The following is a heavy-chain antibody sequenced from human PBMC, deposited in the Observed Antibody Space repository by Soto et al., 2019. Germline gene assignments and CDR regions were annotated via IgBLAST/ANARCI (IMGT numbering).Heavy chain of an antibody. CDR1: GGSFSGYD. CDR2: INHSGST. V-gene: IGHV4-34*01. Sequence: SETLSLTCAVYGGSFSGYDWSWIRQPPGKGLEWIGEINHSGSTNYNPSLKSRVTISVDTSKNQFSLKLSSVTAADTAVYYCARVDYGDYGVYWYFDLWGRGTLVTVSS. D-gene: IGHD4-17*01. J-gene: IGHJ2*01. CDR3: ARVDYGDYGVYWYFDL.